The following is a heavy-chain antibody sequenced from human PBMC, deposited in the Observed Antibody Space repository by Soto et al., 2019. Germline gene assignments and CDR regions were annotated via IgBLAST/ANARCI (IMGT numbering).Heavy chain of an antibody. CDR1: GGSISSYY. CDR2: IYYSGGT. J-gene: IGHJ5*02. D-gene: IGHD4-17*01. Sequence: SETLSLTCTVSGGSISSYYWSWIRQPPGKGLEWIGYIYYSGGTNYNPSLKSRVTISVDTSKNQFSLKLSSVTAADTAVYYCASYGDYEGWFDPWGQGTLVTVSS. CDR3: ASYGDYEGWFDP. V-gene: IGHV4-59*01.